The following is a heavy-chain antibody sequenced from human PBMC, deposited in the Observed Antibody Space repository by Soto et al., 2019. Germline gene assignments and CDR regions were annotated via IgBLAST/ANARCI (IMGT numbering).Heavy chain of an antibody. CDR2: ISGSGGST. V-gene: IGHV3-23*01. J-gene: IGHJ4*02. Sequence: GGSLRLSCAASGFTFSSYAMSWVRQAQGKGLEWVSAISGSGGSTYYADSVKGRFTISRDNSKNTLYLQMNSLRAEDTAVYYCAKEVVRVTMIVVVITPSYFDYWGQGALVTGSS. D-gene: IGHD3-22*01. CDR3: AKEVVRVTMIVVVITPSYFDY. CDR1: GFTFSSYA.